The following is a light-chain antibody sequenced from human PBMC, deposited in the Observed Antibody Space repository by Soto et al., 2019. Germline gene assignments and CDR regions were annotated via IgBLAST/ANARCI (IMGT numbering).Light chain of an antibody. CDR1: QGIGNW. CDR2: ATS. V-gene: IGKV1-12*01. Sequence: DIQLTQSPSSVSASVGDRVTISCRASQGIGNWLAWYQQKPGKAPNILIYATSSLQSGASSRFSGAGSGTDFTLTISGLKAEDFATYFCQQANSFPDTCGQGTKVE. J-gene: IGKJ2*01. CDR3: QQANSFPDT.